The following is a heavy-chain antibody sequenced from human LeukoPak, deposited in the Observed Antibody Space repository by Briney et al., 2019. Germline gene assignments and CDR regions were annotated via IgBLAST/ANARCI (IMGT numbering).Heavy chain of an antibody. D-gene: IGHD3-10*01. CDR1: GYTFTGYY. J-gene: IGHJ3*02. CDR3: ARAHYYGSGSYYPRGAFDI. CDR2: INPNSGST. V-gene: IGHV1-2*04. Sequence: RVASVKVSCKASGYTFTGYYMHWVRQAPGQGLEWMGWINPNSGSTNYAQKFQGWVTMTRDTSINTAYMELSRLRSDDTAVYYCARAHYYGSGSYYPRGAFDIWGQGTMVTVSS.